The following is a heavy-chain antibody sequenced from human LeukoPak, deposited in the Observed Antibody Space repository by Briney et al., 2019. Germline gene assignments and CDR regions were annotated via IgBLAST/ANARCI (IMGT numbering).Heavy chain of an antibody. Sequence: SGPTLVNPTQTLTLTCTFSGFSLSTSGMCVSWIRQPPGKALEWLARIDWDDDKCYSTSLKTRLTISKDTSKNQVVLTMTNMDPVDTATYYCARIYRDYYYYGMDVWGQGTTVTVSS. CDR1: GFSLSTSGMC. CDR2: IDWDDDK. V-gene: IGHV2-70*11. D-gene: IGHD4-17*01. J-gene: IGHJ6*02. CDR3: ARIYRDYYYYGMDV.